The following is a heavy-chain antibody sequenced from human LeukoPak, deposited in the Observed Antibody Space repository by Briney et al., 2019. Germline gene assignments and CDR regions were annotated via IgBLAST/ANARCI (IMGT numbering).Heavy chain of an antibody. CDR3: ARDTHCSSTSCTNYYYMDV. CDR2: IKQGGSEK. J-gene: IGHJ6*03. CDR1: GFTFSSYW. Sequence: GGSLRLSCAASGFTFSSYWMSWVRQAPGKGLEWVANIKQGGSEKYYVDSVKGRFTISRDNAKNSLYLQMNSLRAEDTAVYYCARDTHCSSTSCTNYYYMDVWGKGTTVTVSS. D-gene: IGHD2-2*01. V-gene: IGHV3-7*01.